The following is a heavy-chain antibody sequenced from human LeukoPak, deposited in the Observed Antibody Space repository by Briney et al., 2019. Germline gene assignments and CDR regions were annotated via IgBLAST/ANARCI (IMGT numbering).Heavy chain of an antibody. CDR1: GGSISSGGNY. CDR3: ARTYYDFWSGYYRVYFDY. CDR2: IYYSGST. V-gene: IGHV4-31*03. D-gene: IGHD3-3*01. J-gene: IGHJ4*02. Sequence: SQTLSLTCTVSGGSISSGGNYWTWIRQHPGKGLEWIGYIYYSGSTYYNPSLKSRVTISLDTSKNQFSLNLSSVSAADTAVYYCARTYYDFWSGYYRVYFDYWGQGTLVTVSS.